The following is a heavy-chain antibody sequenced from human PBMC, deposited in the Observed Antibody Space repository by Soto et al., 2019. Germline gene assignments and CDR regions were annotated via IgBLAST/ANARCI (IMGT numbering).Heavy chain of an antibody. J-gene: IGHJ4*02. D-gene: IGHD6-19*01. V-gene: IGHV4-59*11. Sequence: PSETLSLTCTVSGGSISGHYWIWIRQPPGEGMEWIGYIFYSGSTTYNNNPSLKSRVSISVDTSKNQFYLRLSSVTAADTAVYYCARVGSSGWSPDYWGQGTLVTGSS. CDR1: GGSISGHY. CDR3: ARVGSSGWSPDY. CDR2: IFYSGSTTY.